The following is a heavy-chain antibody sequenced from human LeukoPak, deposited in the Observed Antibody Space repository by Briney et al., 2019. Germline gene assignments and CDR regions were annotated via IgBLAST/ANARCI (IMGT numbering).Heavy chain of an antibody. CDR2: ISYDGSNK. CDR1: GFTFSSYA. D-gene: IGHD1-26*01. J-gene: IGHJ4*02. Sequence: GGSLRLSCAASGFTFSSYAMHWVRQAPGKGLEWVAVISYDGSNKYYADSVKGRFTISRDNSKNTLYLQMNSLRAEDTAVYYCARDPTEWELGDYFDYRGQGTLVTVSS. CDR3: ARDPTEWELGDYFDY. V-gene: IGHV3-30*04.